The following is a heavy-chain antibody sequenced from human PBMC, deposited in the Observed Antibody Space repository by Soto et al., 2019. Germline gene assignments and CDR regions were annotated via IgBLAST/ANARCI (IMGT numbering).Heavy chain of an antibody. Sequence: GGSLRLSCAASGFTFSSYAMSWVRQAPGKGLEWVSAISGSGGSTYYADSVKGRFTISRDNSKNTLYLQMNSLRAEDTAVYYCAKGRYCSGGSCYFDYWGQGTLVTVSS. CDR3: AKGRYCSGGSCYFDY. D-gene: IGHD2-15*01. V-gene: IGHV3-23*01. CDR2: ISGSGGST. J-gene: IGHJ4*02. CDR1: GFTFSSYA.